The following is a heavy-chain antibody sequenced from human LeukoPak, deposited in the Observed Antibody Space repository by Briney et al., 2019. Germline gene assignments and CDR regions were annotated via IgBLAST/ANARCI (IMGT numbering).Heavy chain of an antibody. V-gene: IGHV4-30-4*01. CDR1: GDSISTGDYY. Sequence: PSETLSLTCTVSGDSISTGDYYWSWIRQSPGKGLEWVGHIHHRRGTFYNPSLQSRLLISVDTSKNHFSLKLNSVTAADTAVYYCAREGYHDTSYYYPVTDWGQGTLATVSS. CDR2: IHHRRGT. J-gene: IGHJ4*02. CDR3: AREGYHDTSYYYPVTD. D-gene: IGHD3-22*01.